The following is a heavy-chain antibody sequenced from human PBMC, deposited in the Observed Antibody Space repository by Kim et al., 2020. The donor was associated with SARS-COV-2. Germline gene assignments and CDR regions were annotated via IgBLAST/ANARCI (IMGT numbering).Heavy chain of an antibody. V-gene: IGHV1-3*01. Sequence: ASVKVSCKTSGYTFTSYSLHWVRQAPGQRLEWMGWINAGNVKTKYSQKFQGRVTISWDTSASAASIELTSLRSEDTAVYYCARDGRSVDYYFDYWGQGTLVTVSS. CDR3: ARDGRSVDYYFDY. CDR1: GYTFTSYS. J-gene: IGHJ4*02. CDR2: INAGNVKT.